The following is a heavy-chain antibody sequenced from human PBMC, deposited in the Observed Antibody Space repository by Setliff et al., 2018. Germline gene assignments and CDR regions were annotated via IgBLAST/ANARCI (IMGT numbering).Heavy chain of an antibody. CDR1: GGSISSYY. J-gene: IGHJ4*02. Sequence: PSETLSLTCTVSGGSISSYYWSWIRQPAGKGLEWIGHIYIGGSANYNPSLKSRVTMSIDTSNNQFSLKVSSVTAADTAVYYCARSFSRREKFLLDYWGQGALVTVSS. CDR2: IYIGGSA. V-gene: IGHV4-4*07. CDR3: ARSFSRREKFLLDY.